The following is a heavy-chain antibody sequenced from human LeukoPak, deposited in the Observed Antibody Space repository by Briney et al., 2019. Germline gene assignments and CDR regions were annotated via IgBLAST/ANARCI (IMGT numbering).Heavy chain of an antibody. J-gene: IGHJ4*02. CDR2: ISSSSGYK. D-gene: IGHD6-6*01. CDR3: ARTSGESTAALRAPFDY. CDR1: GFTFGSYS. Sequence: GGSLRLSCAVSGFTFGSYSMTWVRQAPGKGLEWVSSISSSSGYKYYADSVKGRFTISRDNAKNSLYLQMDSLRAEDAAVYYCARTSGESTAALRAPFDYWGQETLATVPS. V-gene: IGHV3-21*04.